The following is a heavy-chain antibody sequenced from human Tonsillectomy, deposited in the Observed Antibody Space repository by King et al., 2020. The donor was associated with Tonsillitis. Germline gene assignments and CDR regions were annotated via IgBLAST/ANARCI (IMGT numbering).Heavy chain of an antibody. V-gene: IGHV5-51*01. J-gene: IGHJ4*02. D-gene: IGHD4-17*01. CDR1: GFNFTSYW. CDR3: ARSHGDYVGLED. Sequence: VQLVESGAEVKKPGESLKISCKGSGFNFTSYWIGWVRQLPGKGLEWMGIIYPADSDTRYSPSFQGQVTISVDKSINTAYLQWSSLKASDTAMYYCARSHGDYVGLEDWGQGTLVTVSS. CDR2: IYPADSDT.